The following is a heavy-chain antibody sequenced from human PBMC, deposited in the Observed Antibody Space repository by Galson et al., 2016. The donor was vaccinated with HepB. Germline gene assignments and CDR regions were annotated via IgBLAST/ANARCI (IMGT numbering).Heavy chain of an antibody. J-gene: IGHJ4*02. CDR2: ISYDGSNE. CDR1: GFTFSSYA. CDR3: AKSQRLGFCSGGGCYTFDS. D-gene: IGHD2-15*01. Sequence: SLRLSCAASGFTFSSYAIHWVRQAPGKGLEWVAVISYDGSNEWYADSVKGRFSISRDKSKNTLYLQMNSLRAEDSAVYYCAKSQRLGFCSGGGCYTFDSWGQGTLVTVSS. V-gene: IGHV3-30-3*02.